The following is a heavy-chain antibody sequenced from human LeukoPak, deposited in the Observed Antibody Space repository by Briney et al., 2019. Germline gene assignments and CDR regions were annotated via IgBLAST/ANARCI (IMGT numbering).Heavy chain of an antibody. CDR2: ISSSSSYI. V-gene: IGHV3-21*01. D-gene: IGHD2/OR15-2a*01. CDR1: GFTFSGYS. CDR3: ARAIVMARDY. J-gene: IGHJ4*02. Sequence: GGSLRLSCAASGFTFSGYSMNWVRQAPGKGLEGVSSISSSSSYIYYADSVKGRFTISRDNAKNSLYLQMNSLRAEDTAVYYCARAIVMARDYWGQGTLVTVSS.